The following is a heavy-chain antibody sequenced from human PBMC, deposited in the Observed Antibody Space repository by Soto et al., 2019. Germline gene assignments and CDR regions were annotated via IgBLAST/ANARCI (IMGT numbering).Heavy chain of an antibody. D-gene: IGHD3-10*01. CDR1: GYTFSKYW. CDR2: IYPGDSDA. CDR3: ARQGGEYNTMSDY. Sequence: GESLKISCKGSGYTFSKYWIGWVRQTPGKGLEWMGMIYPGDSDARYSPSFEGQVTFSADKSISTAYLQWSSLKAPDTAIYYCARQGGEYNTMSDYWRQGTLVTVSS. V-gene: IGHV5-51*01. J-gene: IGHJ4*02.